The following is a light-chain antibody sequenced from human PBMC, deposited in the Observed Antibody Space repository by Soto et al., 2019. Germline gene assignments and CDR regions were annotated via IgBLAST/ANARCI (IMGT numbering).Light chain of an antibody. CDR3: QSYGDNNQV. J-gene: IGLJ3*02. CDR2: EDN. CDR1: SGSIASNY. V-gene: IGLV6-57*02. Sequence: NFMLTQPHSVSESPGKTVTISCTGSSGSIASNYVQWFQQRPGSAPTTVIYEDNKRPSEVPDRFSGSIDSSSNSASLTISGLKTEDEADYYCQSYGDNNQVFGGGTKVTVL.